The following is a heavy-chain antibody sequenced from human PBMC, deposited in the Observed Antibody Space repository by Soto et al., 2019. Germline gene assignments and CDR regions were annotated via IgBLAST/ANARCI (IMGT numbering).Heavy chain of an antibody. V-gene: IGHV1-18*01. Sequence: GASVKVSCKASGYTFTSYGISWVRQAPGQGLEWMGWISAYNGNTNYAQKLQGRVTMTTDTSTSTAYMELRSLRSDDTAVYYCARQHYYDSSGYYTWNWGQRTLVNV. CDR3: ARQHYYDSSGYYTWN. D-gene: IGHD3-22*01. CDR2: ISAYNGNT. J-gene: IGHJ4*02. CDR1: GYTFTSYG.